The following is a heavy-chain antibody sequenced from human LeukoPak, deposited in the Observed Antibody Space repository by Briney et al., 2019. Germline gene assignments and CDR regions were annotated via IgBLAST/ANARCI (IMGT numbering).Heavy chain of an antibody. CDR2: IWYDGSNI. D-gene: IGHD2-15*01. CDR1: GFTFSNYG. CDR3: ARDILVVAAYYFGY. V-gene: IGHV3-33*01. J-gene: IGHJ4*02. Sequence: PGGSLRLSCAASGFTFSNYGMHWVRQAPGKGLEWVAVIWYDGSNIYYADSVKGRFTISRDNSKNTLYLQMNSLRAEDTAVYYCARDILVVAAYYFGYWGQGTLVTVSS.